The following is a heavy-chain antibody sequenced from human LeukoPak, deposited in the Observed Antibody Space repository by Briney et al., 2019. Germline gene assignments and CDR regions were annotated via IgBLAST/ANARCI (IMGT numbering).Heavy chain of an antibody. J-gene: IGHJ4*02. CDR3: ARVNGEWEPLEY. CDR2: INPNNGDT. V-gene: IGHV1-2*02. CDR1: GYSFTDYY. D-gene: IGHD1-26*01. Sequence: ASVKVSCKPSGYSFTDYYMHWVRQAPGQGLEWMGWINPNNGDTNSAQKFQGRVTMTRGTSITTVYMELSRLTSDDTAVYYCARVNGEWEPLEYWGQGTLVTVSS.